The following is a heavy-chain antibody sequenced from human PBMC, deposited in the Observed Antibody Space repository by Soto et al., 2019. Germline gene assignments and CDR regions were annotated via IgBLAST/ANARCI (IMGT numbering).Heavy chain of an antibody. CDR3: ARAMDYDFWSGYSHNWFDP. D-gene: IGHD3-3*01. CDR2: IIPIFGTA. CDR1: GGTFSSYA. Sequence: SVKVSCKASGGTFSSYAISWVRQAPGQGLEWMGGIIPIFGTANYAQKFQGRVTITADESTSTAYMELSSLRSEDTAVYYCARAMDYDFWSGYSHNWFDPWGQGTLVTVSS. V-gene: IGHV1-69*13. J-gene: IGHJ5*02.